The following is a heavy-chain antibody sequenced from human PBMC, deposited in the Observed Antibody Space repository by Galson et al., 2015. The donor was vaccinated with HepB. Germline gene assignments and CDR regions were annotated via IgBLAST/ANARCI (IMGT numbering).Heavy chain of an antibody. CDR3: ATGPGDMYYFDY. J-gene: IGHJ4*02. CDR1: SDSIIGYY. Sequence: LSLTCTVSSDSIIGYYWSWIRQPAGKGLEWIGRIYTTGSTDYNPSLRGRVTMSVDTSQKQFSLILKSVTAADTAVYYCATGPGDMYYFDYWGQGTLVTVSS. V-gene: IGHV4-4*07. CDR2: IYTTGST.